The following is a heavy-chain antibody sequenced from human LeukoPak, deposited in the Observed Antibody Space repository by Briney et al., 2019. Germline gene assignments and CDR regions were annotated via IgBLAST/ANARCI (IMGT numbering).Heavy chain of an antibody. V-gene: IGHV3-30*03. CDR1: GFTFSSHG. D-gene: IGHD6-19*01. J-gene: IGHJ4*02. CDR3: AREGYSSGWRGGYFDY. CDR2: TSYDGSNK. Sequence: GGSLRLSCAASGFTFSSHGMHWVRQAPGKGLEWVANTSYDGSNKYYADSVKGRFTISRDNSKNTLYLQMNSLRAEDTAVYYCAREGYSSGWRGGYFDYWGQGTLVTVSS.